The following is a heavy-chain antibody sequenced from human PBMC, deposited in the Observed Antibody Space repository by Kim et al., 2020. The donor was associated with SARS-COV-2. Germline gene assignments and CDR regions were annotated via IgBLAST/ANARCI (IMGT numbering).Heavy chain of an antibody. J-gene: IGHJ6*01. Sequence: GGSLRLSCAASGFTFDDYAMHWVRQAPGKGLEWVSGISWNSGTIGYADSVKGRFTISRDNAKNSLYLQVNSLRTEDTALYYCAKSKITMFQGVLYGMDV. CDR2: ISWNSGTI. D-gene: IGHD3-10*01. CDR1: GFTFDDYA. CDR3: AKSKITMFQGVLYGMDV. V-gene: IGHV3-9*01.